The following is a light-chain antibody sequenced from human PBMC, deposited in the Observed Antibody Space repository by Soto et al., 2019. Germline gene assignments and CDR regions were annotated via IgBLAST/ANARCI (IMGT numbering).Light chain of an antibody. Sequence: CPLPLSLPPAERATLSRRASQSVSSNLAWYQQKPGQAPRLLIYGASTRTTGIPARFSGSGSGTDFTLTISSLEPEDFAVYYCQQRGDWPPITFGQGTRLEIK. CDR2: GAS. V-gene: IGKV3-11*01. CDR3: QQRGDWPPIT. CDR1: QSVSSN. J-gene: IGKJ5*01.